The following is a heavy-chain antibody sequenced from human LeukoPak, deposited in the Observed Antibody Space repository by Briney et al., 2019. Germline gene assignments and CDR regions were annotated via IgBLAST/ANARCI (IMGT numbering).Heavy chain of an antibody. CDR1: GGSISSYY. CDR2: VYCSGST. J-gene: IGHJ4*02. Sequence: FETLSLTCTVSGGSISSYYWTWIRQPPGAGLEWIGYVYCSGSTNYNPSLKSRVTISVDTSKNQFSLKLSSVTAADTAVYYCARWAYSTDWYQYFDKWGQGALLTVSS. V-gene: IGHV4-59*08. CDR3: ARWAYSTDWYQYFDK. D-gene: IGHD6-19*01.